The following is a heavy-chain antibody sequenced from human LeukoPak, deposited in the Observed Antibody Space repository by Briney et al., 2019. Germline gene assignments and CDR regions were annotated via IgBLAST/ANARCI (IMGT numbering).Heavy chain of an antibody. CDR1: GGSISSSSYY. CDR2: IYYSGST. D-gene: IGHD2-21*02. CDR3: ARERQDSCGGDCVDGMDV. Sequence: SETLSLTCTVSGGSISSSSYYWGWIRQPPGKGLEWIGSIYYSGSTYYNPSLKSRVTISVDTSKNQFSLKLSSVTAADTAVYYCARERQDSCGGDCVDGMDVWGQGTTVTVSS. J-gene: IGHJ6*02. V-gene: IGHV4-39*07.